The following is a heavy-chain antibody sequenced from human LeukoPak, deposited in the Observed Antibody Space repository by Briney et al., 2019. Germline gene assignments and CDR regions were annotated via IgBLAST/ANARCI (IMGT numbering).Heavy chain of an antibody. V-gene: IGHV3-48*04. J-gene: IGHJ4*02. CDR2: VSSSSSNI. D-gene: IGHD3-10*01. CDR3: SRGDYYGSGSYYLIDY. CDR1: GFTFSSYS. Sequence: GGSLRLSCAASGFTFSSYSMHWVRQAPGKGLEGVSYVSSSSSNIYYADSVKGRFTISRDNAKNSLYLQMNSLRAEDTAVYYCSRGDYYGSGSYYLIDYWGQGTLVTVSS.